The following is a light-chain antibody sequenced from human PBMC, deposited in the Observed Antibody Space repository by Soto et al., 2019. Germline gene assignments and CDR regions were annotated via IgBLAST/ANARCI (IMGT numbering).Light chain of an antibody. J-gene: IGLJ1*01. CDR3: SSYTDTKSLL. Sequence: QSVLTQSPSASGSPGQSVTISCTGTSSDIGGYNSVSWYQQHPGKAPKVMIYDVTKRPSGVPDRFSGSKSGNTASLTVSALQAEDEADYYCSSYTDTKSLLFGTGTKVTVL. V-gene: IGLV2-8*01. CDR1: SSDIGGYNS. CDR2: DVT.